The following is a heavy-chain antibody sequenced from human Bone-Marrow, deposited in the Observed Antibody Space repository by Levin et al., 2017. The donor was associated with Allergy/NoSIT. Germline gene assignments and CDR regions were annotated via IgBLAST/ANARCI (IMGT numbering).Heavy chain of an antibody. V-gene: IGHV3-53*01. CDR2: IYSSGST. J-gene: IGHJ3*02. Sequence: GGSLRLSCAASGFTVSSSYMIWVRQTPGKGLECVSLIYSSGSTFYADSVKGRFTISRDNSKNTLYLQMNSLRGDDTAVYHCARGYGSSGYQHHAFDMWGQGTMVTVSS. D-gene: IGHD3-22*01. CDR1: GFTVSSSY. CDR3: ARGYGSSGYQHHAFDM.